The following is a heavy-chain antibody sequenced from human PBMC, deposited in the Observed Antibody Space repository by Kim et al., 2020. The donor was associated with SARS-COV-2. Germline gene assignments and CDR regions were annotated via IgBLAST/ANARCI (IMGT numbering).Heavy chain of an antibody. V-gene: IGHV4-61*02. CDR1: GGSISSGSYY. J-gene: IGHJ4*02. D-gene: IGHD1-26*01. Sequence: SETLSLTCTVSGGSISSGSYYWSWIRQPAGKGLEWIGRIYTSGSTNYNPSLKSRVTISVDTSKNQFSLKLSSVTAADTAVYYCARDVWELPFDWGQGTLVTVSS. CDR2: IYTSGST. CDR3: ARDVWELPFD.